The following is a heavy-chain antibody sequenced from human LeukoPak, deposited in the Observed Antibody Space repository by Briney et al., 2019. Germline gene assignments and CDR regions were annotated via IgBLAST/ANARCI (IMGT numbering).Heavy chain of an antibody. CDR2: IYTSGST. CDR1: GGSISSYY. CDR3: ARVRDYYDSSGYPRPSLPDY. D-gene: IGHD3-22*01. V-gene: IGHV4-4*07. Sequence: SETLSLTCTVSGGSISSYYWSWIRQPAGKGLEWIGRIYTSGSTNYNPSLKSRVTISVDTSKNQFSLKLSSVTAADTAVYYCARVRDYYDSSGYPRPSLPDYWGQGTLVTVSS. J-gene: IGHJ4*02.